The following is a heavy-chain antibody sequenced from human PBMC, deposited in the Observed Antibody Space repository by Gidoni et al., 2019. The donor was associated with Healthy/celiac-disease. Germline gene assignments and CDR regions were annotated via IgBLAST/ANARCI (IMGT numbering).Heavy chain of an antibody. CDR3: ARDMGRLRGYYYYGMDV. V-gene: IGHV3-48*03. D-gene: IGHD3-10*01. Sequence: EVQLVESGGGLVQPGGSMRLSCAASGFTFSRYEMNWVRQAPGKGLEWVSYISSSGSTIYYADSVKGRFTISRDNAKNSLYLQMNSLRAEDTAVYYCARDMGRLRGYYYYGMDVWGQGTTVTVSS. J-gene: IGHJ6*02. CDR1: GFTFSRYE. CDR2: ISSSGSTI.